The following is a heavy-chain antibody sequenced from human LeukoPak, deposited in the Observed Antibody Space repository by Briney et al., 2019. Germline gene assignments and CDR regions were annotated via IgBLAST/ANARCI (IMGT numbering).Heavy chain of an antibody. CDR3: AKDLNGSGFGY. J-gene: IGHJ4*02. Sequence: GRSLRLSCAASGFTFSSYGMHWVRQAPGKGLEWVAVIWYDGSNKYYADSVKGRFTISRDNSKNTLYLQMNSLRAGGTAVYYCAKDLNGSGFGYWGQGTLVTVSS. D-gene: IGHD6-19*01. V-gene: IGHV3-33*06. CDR2: IWYDGSNK. CDR1: GFTFSSYG.